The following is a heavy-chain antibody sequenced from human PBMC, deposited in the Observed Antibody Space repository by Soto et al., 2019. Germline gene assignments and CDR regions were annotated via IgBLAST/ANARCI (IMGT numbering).Heavy chain of an antibody. CDR1: GFTFSHYG. CDR3: ARYSGKYQGPIDY. V-gene: IGHV3-30*03. Sequence: VQLVESGGGVVQPGRSLRLSCAASGFTFSHYGIHSVRQAPGKGLEWLAVISYDGSNKHYADSVKGRFTVSRDNSKNTLYLQMNSLRAEDTAVDFCARYSGKYQGPIDYWGQGTLVTVSS. J-gene: IGHJ4*02. CDR2: ISYDGSNK. D-gene: IGHD1-26*01.